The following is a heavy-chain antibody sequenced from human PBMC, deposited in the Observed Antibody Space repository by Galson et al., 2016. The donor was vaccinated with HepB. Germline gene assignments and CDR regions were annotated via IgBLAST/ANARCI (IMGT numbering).Heavy chain of an antibody. CDR2: ISGPGTNT. D-gene: IGHD3-3*01. Sequence: SLRLSCAASGFTFSNYAMTWVRQAPGKGLEWVSAISGPGTNTYYADSVKGRFTIFRDNSNNTLSLQLSRLRADDTAVYYCARSRGIAMSDYWGQGTLVSVSS. V-gene: IGHV3-23*01. CDR3: ARSRGIAMSDY. CDR1: GFTFSNYA. J-gene: IGHJ4*02.